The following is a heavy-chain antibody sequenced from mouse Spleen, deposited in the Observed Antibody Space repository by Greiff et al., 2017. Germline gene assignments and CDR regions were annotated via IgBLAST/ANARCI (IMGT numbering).Heavy chain of an antibody. Sequence: EVKLVESGGGLVKPGGSLKLSCAASGFTFSSYTMSWVRQTPAKRLEWVATISSGGGNTYYPDSVKGRFTISRDNARNTLYLQMSSLRSEDTAMYYCARHRYDPYFDYWGQGTTLTVSS. V-gene: IGHV5-9*04. CDR2: ISSGGGNT. D-gene: IGHD2-14*01. CDR1: GFTFSSYT. J-gene: IGHJ2*01. CDR3: ARHRYDPYFDY.